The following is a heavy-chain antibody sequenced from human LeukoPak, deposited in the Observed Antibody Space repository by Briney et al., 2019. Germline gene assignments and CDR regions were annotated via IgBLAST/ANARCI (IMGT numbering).Heavy chain of an antibody. CDR3: ARDPGIYCSGGSCYLRLFFDY. CDR1: GYTFTGYY. D-gene: IGHD2-15*01. V-gene: IGHV1-2*02. Sequence: GASVKVSCKASGYTFTGYYMHWVRQAPGQGLEWMGWINPNSGGTNYAQKFQGRVTMTRDTSISTAYMELSRLRSDDTAVYYCARDPGIYCSGGSCYLRLFFDYWGQGTLVTVSS. J-gene: IGHJ4*02. CDR2: INPNSGGT.